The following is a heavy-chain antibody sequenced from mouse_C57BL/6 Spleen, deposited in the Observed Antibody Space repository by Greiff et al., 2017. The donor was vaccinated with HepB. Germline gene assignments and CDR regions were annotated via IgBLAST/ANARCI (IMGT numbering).Heavy chain of an antibody. J-gene: IGHJ2*01. CDR2: INPYNGDT. V-gene: IGHV1-20*01. Sequence: EVKLEESGPELVKPGDSVKISCKASGYSFTGYFMNWVMQSHGKSLEWIGRINPYNGDTFYNQKFKGKATLTVDKSSSTAHMELRSLTSEDSAVYYCARSGGSSWDWGQGTTLTVSS. CDR3: ARSGGSSWD. CDR1: GYSFTGYF. D-gene: IGHD1-1*01.